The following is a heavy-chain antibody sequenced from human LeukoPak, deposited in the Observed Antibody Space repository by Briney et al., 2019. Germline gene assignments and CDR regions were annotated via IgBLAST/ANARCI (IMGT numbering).Heavy chain of an antibody. J-gene: IGHJ4*02. V-gene: IGHV3-23*01. Sequence: PGGSLRLSCAASEFTLSSYSMSWVSQAPGKGLEWVSAISGSGGSTYYAVSVKGRFTISRDNSKNTLYLQMNSLSAEHSAVYHGAKRQCSGGGCYPDYWGQGTLVTVSS. CDR1: EFTLSSYS. CDR2: ISGSGGST. CDR3: AKRQCSGGGCYPDY. D-gene: IGHD2-15*01.